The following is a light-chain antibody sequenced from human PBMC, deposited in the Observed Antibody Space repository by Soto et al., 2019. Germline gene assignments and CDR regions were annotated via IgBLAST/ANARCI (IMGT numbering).Light chain of an antibody. CDR1: QSVYSKY. CDR3: QHHGGSPIT. V-gene: IGKV3-20*01. J-gene: IGKJ5*01. Sequence: EIVLTQSPGTLSLSPGESDTLSCRASQSVYSKYLAWYQQKPGQAPRLLIYGASSRASGIPDRFSGSGSGTDFTLTISRLEPEDFAVYYCQHHGGSPITFGQGTRLEIK. CDR2: GAS.